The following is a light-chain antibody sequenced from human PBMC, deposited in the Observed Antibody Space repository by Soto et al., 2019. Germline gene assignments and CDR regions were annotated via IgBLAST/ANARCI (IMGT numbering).Light chain of an antibody. CDR3: SSYAGTAYV. V-gene: IGLV2-8*01. CDR2: EVT. CDR1: SSDVGGYNY. J-gene: IGLJ1*01. Sequence: QSVLTQPPSASGSPGQSVTISCTGTSSDVGGYNYVSWYQQHPGKVPKLMIYEVTKRPSGVPDRFSGSKSGNTASLTVSGLQTEDEADYYCSSYAGTAYVFGTGTNVTVL.